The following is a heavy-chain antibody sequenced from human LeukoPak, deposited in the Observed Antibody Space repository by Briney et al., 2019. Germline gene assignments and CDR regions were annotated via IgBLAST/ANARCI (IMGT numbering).Heavy chain of an antibody. J-gene: IGHJ4*02. CDR1: GFTFSNYG. CDR3: ARDRDVYSSRWNRNFAY. CDR2: IWYDGSDK. D-gene: IGHD6-13*01. Sequence: GGSLRLSCAASGFTFSNYGMHWVRRAPGKGLEWVAIIWYDGSDKYYADSVKGRFTISRDNSKNTLYLQMNSLRAEDTAVYYCARDRDVYSSRWNRNFAYWGQGTLVTVSA. V-gene: IGHV3-33*01.